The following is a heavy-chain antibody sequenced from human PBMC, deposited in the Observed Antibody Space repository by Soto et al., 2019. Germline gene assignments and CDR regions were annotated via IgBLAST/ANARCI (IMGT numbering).Heavy chain of an antibody. V-gene: IGHV1-2*04. CDR2: INPNSGGT. CDR1: GYTFTGYY. Sequence: ASVKVSCKASGYTFTGYYMHWVRQAPGQGLEWMGWINPNSGGTNYAQKFQGWVTMTRDTSISTAYMELSRLRSDDTAVYYCARGGTAMDQPPYYYREVGGKGTRVTFPS. D-gene: IGHD5-18*01. CDR3: ARGGTAMDQPPYYYREV. J-gene: IGHJ6*03.